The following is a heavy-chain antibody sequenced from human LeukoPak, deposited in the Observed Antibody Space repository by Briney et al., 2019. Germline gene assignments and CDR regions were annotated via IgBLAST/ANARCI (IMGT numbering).Heavy chain of an antibody. V-gene: IGHV3-48*04. D-gene: IGHD1-20*01. CDR1: GFTFSSYS. J-gene: IGHJ4*02. CDR2: ISSSGSTI. CDR3: ASLGRDKDPLNDNWNGY. Sequence: GGSLRLSCAASGFTFSSYSMNWVRQAPGKGLEWVSSISSSGSTIYYADSVKGRFTISRDNAKNSLYLQMNSLRAEDTAVYYCASLGRDKDPLNDNWNGYWGQGTLVTVSS.